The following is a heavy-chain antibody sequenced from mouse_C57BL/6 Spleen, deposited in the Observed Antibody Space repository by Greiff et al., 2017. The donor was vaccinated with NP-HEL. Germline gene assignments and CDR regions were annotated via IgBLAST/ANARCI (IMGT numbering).Heavy chain of an antibody. CDR1: GYTFTSYW. V-gene: IGHV1-50*01. CDR2: IDPSDSYT. Sequence: QVQLQQPGAELVKPGASVKLSCKASGYTFTSYWMQWVKQRPGQGLEWIGEIDPSDSYTNYNQKFKGKATLTVDTSSSTAYMQLSSLTSEDSAVYYCAKYYGSRGYFDVWGTGTTVTVSS. D-gene: IGHD1-1*01. CDR3: AKYYGSRGYFDV. J-gene: IGHJ1*03.